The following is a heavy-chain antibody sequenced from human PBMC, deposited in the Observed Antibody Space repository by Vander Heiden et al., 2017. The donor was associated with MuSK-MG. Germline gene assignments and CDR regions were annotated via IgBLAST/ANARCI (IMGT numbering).Heavy chain of an antibody. V-gene: IGHV4-39*01. J-gene: IGHJ4*02. CDR3: ARRGYGGGFDY. CDR1: GGSIRSSSYY. Sequence: QLQLQEAGPGLVKPSETLSLPCTVAGGSIRSSSYYWVWIRQPPGRGLMWIGSFYYIGRTYYNPSLKGRVTISVDTSKNQFSRKLSSVTAADTAVYYCARRGYGGGFDYWGQGTLVTVSS. D-gene: IGHD3-10*01. CDR2: FYYIGRT.